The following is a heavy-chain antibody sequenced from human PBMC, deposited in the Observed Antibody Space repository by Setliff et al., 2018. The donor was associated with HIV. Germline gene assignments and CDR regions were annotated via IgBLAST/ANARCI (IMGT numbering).Heavy chain of an antibody. V-gene: IGHV1-18*01. CDR3: ARCLKDIVLVPYAGGGMDV. D-gene: IGHD2-2*01. J-gene: IGHJ6*03. CDR2: ISAYNGNT. CDR1: GYTFTNYG. Sequence: ASVKVSCKASGYTFTNYGITWVRQAPGQGLEWMGWISAYNGNTNYSQNLQGRVTMTTDTSTSTAYMELRSLRSDDTAVYYCARCLKDIVLVPYAGGGMDVWSKGTTVTVSS.